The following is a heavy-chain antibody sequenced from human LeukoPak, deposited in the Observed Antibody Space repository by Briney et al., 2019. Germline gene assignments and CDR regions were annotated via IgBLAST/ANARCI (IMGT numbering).Heavy chain of an antibody. V-gene: IGHV4-59*08. Sequence: SETLSLTCTVSGGSISSYYWSWIRQPPGKGLEWIGYIYYSGSTNYNPSLKSRVTISVDTSKNQFSLTLSSVTPADTAVYYCARHPRLAMAVNYWYFDLWGRGTLVTVSS. CDR3: ARHPRLAMAVNYWYFDL. J-gene: IGHJ2*01. D-gene: IGHD5-18*01. CDR1: GGSISSYY. CDR2: IYYSGST.